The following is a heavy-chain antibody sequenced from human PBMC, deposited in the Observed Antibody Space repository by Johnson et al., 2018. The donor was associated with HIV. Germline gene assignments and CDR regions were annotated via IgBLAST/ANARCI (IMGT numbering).Heavy chain of an antibody. CDR3: ARDYHYVWGSSYGFDI. Sequence: VQLVESGGGVVQPGRSLRLSCAASGFTFSNYAMSWVRQAPGKGLEWVSAITGSGGSTYYADFVKDRFIISRDNSKNTLYLQMNSLRAEDTAVYYCARDYHYVWGSSYGFDIWGQGTMVIVSS. CDR1: GFTFSNYA. V-gene: IGHV3-23*04. CDR2: ITGSGGST. J-gene: IGHJ3*02. D-gene: IGHD3-16*01.